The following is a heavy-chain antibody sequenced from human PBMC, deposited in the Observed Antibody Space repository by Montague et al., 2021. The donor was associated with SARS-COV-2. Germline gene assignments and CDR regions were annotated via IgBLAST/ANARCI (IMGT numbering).Heavy chain of an antibody. CDR2: TYYRSKRYN. Sequence: CAISGDSVSRNSAAWNWIRQSPSRGLQWRGRTYYRSKRYNDYAVSMKSRITINPDTSKNQISLQLNSVTPEDTAVYYCARTSASSDYWGQGTLVTVSS. J-gene: IGHJ4*02. CDR3: ARTSASSDY. V-gene: IGHV6-1*01. CDR1: GDSVSRNSAA. D-gene: IGHD1-26*01.